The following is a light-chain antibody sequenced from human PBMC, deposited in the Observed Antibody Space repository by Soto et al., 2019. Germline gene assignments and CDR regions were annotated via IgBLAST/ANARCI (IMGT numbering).Light chain of an antibody. Sequence: EIVLTQSPGTLSLSPGERATLSCRAGERVSSSYLAWYQQKHGQAPRLLIYAASSRATGIPDRFSGSGSGTDFTLTISRLEPEDFAVYYCQQYGSPPLTFGGGTKVDSK. V-gene: IGKV3-20*01. J-gene: IGKJ4*01. CDR3: QQYGSPPLT. CDR2: AAS. CDR1: ERVSSSY.